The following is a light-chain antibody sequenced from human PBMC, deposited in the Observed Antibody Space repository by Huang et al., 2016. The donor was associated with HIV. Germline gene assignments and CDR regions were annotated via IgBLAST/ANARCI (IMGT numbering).Light chain of an antibody. V-gene: IGKV3-20*01. CDR2: GAA. CDR1: QSVSSSY. Sequence: EIVLTQSPGTLSLSPGERATLSCRASQSVSSSYLAWYQQKPGQAPRLLFYGAASRATGSPDMFSGGESGTDFTLTISRLEPEDFALYYCQQYDSSPWTFGQGTKVEIK. CDR3: QQYDSSPWT. J-gene: IGKJ1*01.